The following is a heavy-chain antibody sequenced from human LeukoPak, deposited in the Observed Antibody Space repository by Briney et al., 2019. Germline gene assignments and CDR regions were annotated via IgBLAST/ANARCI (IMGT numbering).Heavy chain of an antibody. CDR3: ARGTNDYGDYRGYAFDI. J-gene: IGHJ3*02. D-gene: IGHD4-17*01. CDR1: GFTVSSNS. V-gene: IGHV3-53*01. Sequence: GGSLRLSCTVSGFTVSSNSMSWVRQAPGKGLEGVSFNSAGSTHYSDSVKGRFTISIDNSKNTLYLQMNSLRAEDTAVYYCARGTNDYGDYRGYAFDIWGQGTMVTVSS. CDR2: NSAGST.